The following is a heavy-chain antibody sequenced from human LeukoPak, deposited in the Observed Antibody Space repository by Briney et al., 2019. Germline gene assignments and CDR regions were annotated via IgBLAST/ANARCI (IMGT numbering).Heavy chain of an antibody. J-gene: IGHJ3*02. CDR2: LYYSGST. CDR3: ARRGGGHAFDI. Sequence: SETLSLTCTVSGGSITSYYWSWIRQPPGKGLEWIGYLYYSGSTNYNPSLKSRVTISLDTSKNQFSLKLSSVTAADTAMYYCARRGGGHAFDIWGQGTMVTVSS. V-gene: IGHV4-59*08. CDR1: GGSITSYY. D-gene: IGHD3-16*01.